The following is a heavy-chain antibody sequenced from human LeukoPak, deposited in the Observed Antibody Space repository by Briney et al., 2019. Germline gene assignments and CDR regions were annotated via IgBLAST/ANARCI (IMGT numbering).Heavy chain of an antibody. CDR3: ASQLLLPFDY. J-gene: IGHJ4*02. Sequence: SVKVSCKASADTXGSXAISXVXXXXGXXXXXXGRTIPXLGIXKYAQKFQGRVTISADTSTSTAHMELSNLRSEXTALYYCASQLLLPFDYWGQGTLVTVSS. CDR2: TIPXLGIX. D-gene: IGHD3-22*01. V-gene: IGHV1-69*04. CDR1: ADTXGSXA.